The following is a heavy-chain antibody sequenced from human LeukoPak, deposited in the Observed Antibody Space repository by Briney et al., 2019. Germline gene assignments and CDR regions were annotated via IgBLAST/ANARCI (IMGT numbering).Heavy chain of an antibody. CDR1: GGSFSGYY. CDR3: ASSGSGSYYPFDY. CDR2: TNHSGST. V-gene: IGHV4-34*01. Sequence: SETLSLTCAVYGGSFSGYYWSWIRQPPGKGLEWIGETNHSGSTNYNPSLKSRVTISVDTSKNQFSLKLSSVTAADTAVYYCASSGSGSYYPFDYWGQGTLVTVSS. J-gene: IGHJ4*02. D-gene: IGHD3-10*01.